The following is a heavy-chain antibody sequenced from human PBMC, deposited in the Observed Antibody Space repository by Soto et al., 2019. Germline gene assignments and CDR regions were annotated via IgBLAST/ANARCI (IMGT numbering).Heavy chain of an antibody. Sequence: SVKVSCKASGGTFSSYTISWVRQAPGQGLEWMGRIIPILGIANYAQKFQGRVTITADKSTSTAYMELSSLRSEDTAVYYCARVRQLVGYFYYYMDVWGQGTLVTVSS. J-gene: IGHJ6*03. CDR2: IIPILGIA. CDR1: GGTFSSYT. D-gene: IGHD6-6*01. V-gene: IGHV1-69*02. CDR3: ARVRQLVGYFYYYMDV.